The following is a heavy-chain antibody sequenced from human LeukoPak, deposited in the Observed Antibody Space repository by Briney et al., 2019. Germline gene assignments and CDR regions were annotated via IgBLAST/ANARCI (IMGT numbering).Heavy chain of an antibody. J-gene: IGHJ6*02. Sequence: ASVTVSCTASGYTFTNYGIGWVRQAPGQGLGRVGWISAYNGNTNYAQKLQGRVTMTTDTSTSTAYMELRSLRSDDTAVYYCARVYCSGGSCYSGYYYYYGMDVWGQGTTVTVSS. V-gene: IGHV1-18*01. D-gene: IGHD2-15*01. CDR2: ISAYNGNT. CDR3: ARVYCSGGSCYSGYYYYYGMDV. CDR1: GYTFTNYG.